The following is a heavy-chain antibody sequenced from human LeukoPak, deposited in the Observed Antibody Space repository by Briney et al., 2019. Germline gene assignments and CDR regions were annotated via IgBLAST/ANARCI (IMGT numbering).Heavy chain of an antibody. CDR1: GGTFSSYA. Sequence: GASVKVSCKASGGTFSSYAISWVRQAPGQGLEWMGWINPSSGGADYAQKFQGRVTMTRDASITTVYMDLTRLRSHDTAVYYCARVRDYSNSPFNWFDTWGQGTLVTVSS. J-gene: IGHJ5*02. D-gene: IGHD6-6*01. CDR2: INPSSGGA. CDR3: ARVRDYSNSPFNWFDT. V-gene: IGHV1-2*02.